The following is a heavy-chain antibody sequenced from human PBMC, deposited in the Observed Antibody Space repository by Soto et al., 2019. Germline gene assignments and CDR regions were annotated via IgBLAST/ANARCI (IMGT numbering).Heavy chain of an antibody. CDR2: IWYDGSNK. CDR1: GFTFSSYA. J-gene: IGHJ3*01. Sequence: QVQLVESGGGVVQPGRSLRLSCAASGFTFSSYAMHWVRQAPGKGLEWVAVIWYDGSNKYYADSVKGRFTISRDNSKNTLYLLMISMRAEDTAVDYCARSIRAGALDLWGQGTMVTVSS. D-gene: IGHD6-6*01. V-gene: IGHV3-33*01. CDR3: ARSIRAGALDL.